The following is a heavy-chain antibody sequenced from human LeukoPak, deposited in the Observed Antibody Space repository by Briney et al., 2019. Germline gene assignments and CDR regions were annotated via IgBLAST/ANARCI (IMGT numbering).Heavy chain of an antibody. D-gene: IGHD6-19*01. J-gene: IGHJ4*02. CDR1: GFTFRSYT. CDR3: ARDYSSGWFGKGAY. V-gene: IGHV3-21*06. CDR2: IDCDGTLK. Sequence: GGSLRLSCSGSGFTFRSYTMTWVRQAPGKGLEWVSSIDCDGTLKYYADSLKGRFTISRENANNSVYLHMNSLTADDSGLYFCARDYSSGWFGKGAYWGQGTRGLVSS.